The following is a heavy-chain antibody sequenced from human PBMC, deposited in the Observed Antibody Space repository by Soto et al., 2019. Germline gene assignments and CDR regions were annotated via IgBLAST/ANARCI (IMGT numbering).Heavy chain of an antibody. Sequence: LRLSCAVSGITFRSHALSWVRQAPGKGLEWVSGISGSGADTHYADSVKGRFTISRDNSKNTVYLQMNSLRAEDTAVYYCVKGQYYYDSSGYYPFDYWGQGTLVTVSS. CDR2: ISGSGADT. V-gene: IGHV3-23*01. CDR3: VKGQYYYDSSGYYPFDY. D-gene: IGHD3-22*01. CDR1: GITFRSHA. J-gene: IGHJ4*02.